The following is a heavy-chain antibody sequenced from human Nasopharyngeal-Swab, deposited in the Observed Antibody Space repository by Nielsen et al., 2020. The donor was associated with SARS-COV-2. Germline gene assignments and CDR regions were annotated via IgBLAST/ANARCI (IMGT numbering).Heavy chain of an antibody. V-gene: IGHV1-69*13. Sequence: SVKVSCKASGGTFSSYAISWVRQAPGQGLEWMGGIIPIFGTANYAQKFQGRVTITADESTSTAYMELSSLRSEDTAVYYCARPGYSAWYFDLWGRGTLVTVSS. J-gene: IGHJ2*01. CDR1: GGTFSSYA. CDR2: IIPIFGTA. D-gene: IGHD1-1*01. CDR3: ARPGYSAWYFDL.